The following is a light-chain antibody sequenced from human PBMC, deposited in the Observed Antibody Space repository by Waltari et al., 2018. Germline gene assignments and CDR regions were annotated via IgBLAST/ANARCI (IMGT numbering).Light chain of an antibody. CDR1: SPNLGSNT. Sequence: QSVLTQPPSASGTPGQRVTISCSGSSPNLGSNTVNWYQSLPGTAPKLLIYSNNQRPSGVPDRFSGSKSGTSASLAISGLQSEDEADYYCAAWDDSLNGVVFGGGTKLTVL. CDR2: SNN. V-gene: IGLV1-44*01. CDR3: AAWDDSLNGVV. J-gene: IGLJ2*01.